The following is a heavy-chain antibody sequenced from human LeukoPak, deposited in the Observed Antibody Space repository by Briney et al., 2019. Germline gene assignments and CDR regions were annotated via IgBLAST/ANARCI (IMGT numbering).Heavy chain of an antibody. J-gene: IGHJ6*02. D-gene: IGHD5-12*01. CDR2: ISGSGGST. Sequence: GGSLRLSCAASGFTFSSYAMSWVRQAPGKGLEWVSAISGSGGSTYYADSVEGRFTISRDNSKNTLYLQMNSLRAEDTAVYYCARDPGFARYYYYGMDVWGQGTTVTVSS. CDR3: ARDPGFARYYYYGMDV. CDR1: GFTFSSYA. V-gene: IGHV3-23*01.